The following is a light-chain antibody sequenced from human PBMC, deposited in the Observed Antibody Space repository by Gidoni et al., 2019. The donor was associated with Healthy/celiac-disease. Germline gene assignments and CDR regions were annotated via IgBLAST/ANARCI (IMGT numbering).Light chain of an antibody. J-gene: IGKJ5*01. CDR2: AAS. CDR3: QQANSFPIT. CDR1: QSISSW. Sequence: DIQMTQSPSTLSASVGDRVTITCRASQSISSWLAWYQQKPGKAPKLLIDAASSLQSGVPSRFSGSGSGTDFTLTISSLQPEDFATYYCQQANSFPITFGQGTRLEIK. V-gene: IGKV1-12*01.